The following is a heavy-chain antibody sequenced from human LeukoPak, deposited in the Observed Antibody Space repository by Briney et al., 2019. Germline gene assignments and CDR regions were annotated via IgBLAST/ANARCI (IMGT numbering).Heavy chain of an antibody. Sequence: GGSLRLSCAASGFTFDGYTMVWVRQAPGSGLEWVSAITGSGGDSYHADSVKGRFTVPRDNSKNTLFLQINSLRVEDTALYYCARGVSGWPYYLDFWGQGTLVTVSS. CDR2: ITGSGGDS. J-gene: IGHJ4*02. V-gene: IGHV3-23*01. CDR3: ARGVSGWPYYLDF. D-gene: IGHD6-25*01. CDR1: GFTFDGYT.